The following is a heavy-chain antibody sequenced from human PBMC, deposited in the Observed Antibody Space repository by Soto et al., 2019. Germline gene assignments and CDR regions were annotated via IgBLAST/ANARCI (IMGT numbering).Heavy chain of an antibody. J-gene: IGHJ6*02. V-gene: IGHV1-69*12. Sequence: QVQLVQSGAEVKKPGSSVKVSCKASGGTFSNYAISWVRQAPGQGLEWMGGIIPIFDTANYAQNFQGRVTITADESTGTAYMELSSRRSEDTAVYYCASRITATIYYASGMDVWGQGTTVTVSS. D-gene: IGHD1-7*01. CDR2: IIPIFDTA. CDR3: ASRITATIYYASGMDV. CDR1: GGTFSNYA.